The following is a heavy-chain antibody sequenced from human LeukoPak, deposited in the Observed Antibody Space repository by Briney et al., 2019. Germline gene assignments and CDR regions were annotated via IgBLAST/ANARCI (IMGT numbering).Heavy chain of an antibody. V-gene: IGHV4-31*03. CDR2: IYYTGST. CDR1: GDSVTSGGYY. D-gene: IGHD3-10*01. Sequence: PSETLSLTCTVSGDSVTSGGYYWNWLRQHPVKGLEWFGYIYYTGSTNYNPSLKSRINISADTSKNQFSLKLKSVTAADTAIYYCARSGLYYPGSGSFDYWGQGALVTVSS. CDR3: ARSGLYYPGSGSFDY. J-gene: IGHJ4*02.